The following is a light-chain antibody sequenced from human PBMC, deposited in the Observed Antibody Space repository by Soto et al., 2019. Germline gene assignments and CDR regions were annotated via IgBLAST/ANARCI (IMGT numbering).Light chain of an antibody. CDR1: HSVNSH. CDR2: GES. CDR3: QQYKNSPL. V-gene: IGKV3-15*01. Sequence: MVMTQSPATLSVSPGERSTISCRTSHSVNSHVAWYQQKPGQAPRLLLYGESTRATGIPVRFSGSGFGTEFTLTISSLQSEDFAVYYRQQYKNSPLFGTGTRLEIK. J-gene: IGKJ5*01.